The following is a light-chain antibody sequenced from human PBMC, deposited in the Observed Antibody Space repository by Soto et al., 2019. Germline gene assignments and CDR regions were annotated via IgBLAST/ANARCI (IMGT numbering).Light chain of an antibody. CDR2: DVN. V-gene: IGLV2-14*01. J-gene: IGLJ1*01. CDR3: SSYTRSTRYV. Sequence: QSVLTQPASVSGSPGQSITISCTGTSNDVGGYNYVSWYRQYPGKAPKLMIYDVNSLPSGISNRFSGSKSDNTASLIISGLQADDEADYYCSSYTRSTRYVFGTGTKLTVL. CDR1: SNDVGGYNY.